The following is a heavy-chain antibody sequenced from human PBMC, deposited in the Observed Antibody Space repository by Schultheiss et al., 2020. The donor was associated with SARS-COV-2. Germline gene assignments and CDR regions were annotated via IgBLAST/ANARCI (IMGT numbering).Heavy chain of an antibody. CDR2: IYYSGST. CDR3: ARHSGSSWYLGDFDY. J-gene: IGHJ4*02. Sequence: SETLSLTCTVSGGSISSGDYYWSWIRQPPGKGLEWIGSIYYSGSTYYNPSLKSRVTISVDTSKNQFSLKLSSVTAADTAVYYCARHSGSSWYLGDFDYWGQGTLVTVSS. D-gene: IGHD6-13*01. V-gene: IGHV4-39*01. CDR1: GGSISSGDYY.